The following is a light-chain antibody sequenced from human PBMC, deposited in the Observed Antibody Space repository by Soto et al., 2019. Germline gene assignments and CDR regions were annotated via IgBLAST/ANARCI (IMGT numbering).Light chain of an antibody. V-gene: IGLV1-44*01. CDR3: AVWDDSLKVVV. Sequence: QSVLTQPPSASGTPGQSVTISCSGSSSNIGDNTVNWYQQLPGTAPKLLMYSNDQRWSGVPDRFSGSKSGTSASLAISGLQSEDEADYYCAVWDDSLKVVVFGGGTKLTVL. CDR1: SSNIGDNT. J-gene: IGLJ2*01. CDR2: SND.